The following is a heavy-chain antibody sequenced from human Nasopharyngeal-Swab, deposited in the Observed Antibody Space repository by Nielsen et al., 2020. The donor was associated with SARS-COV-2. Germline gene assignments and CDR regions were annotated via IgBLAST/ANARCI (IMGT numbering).Heavy chain of an antibody. CDR3: AREEGYSYGYGDY. CDR2: ISSSSSTI. J-gene: IGHJ4*02. V-gene: IGHV3-48*02. D-gene: IGHD5-18*01. Sequence: GGSLRLPCAPSGFTFSSYSMNWVRQAPGKGLDWVSYISSSSSTIYYADSVKARFTISRDNAKNSLYLQMNSLRDEDTAVYYCAREEGYSYGYGDYWGQGTLVTVSS. CDR1: GFTFSSYS.